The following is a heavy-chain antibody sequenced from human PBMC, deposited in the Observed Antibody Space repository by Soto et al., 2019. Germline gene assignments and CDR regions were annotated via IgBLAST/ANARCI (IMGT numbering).Heavy chain of an antibody. J-gene: IGHJ6*02. Sequence: GGSLRLSCAASGFTFSSYAMHWVRQAPGKGLEWVAVISYDGSNKYYADPVKGRFTISRDNSKNTLYLQMNSLRAEDTAVYYCAREGTIFGVVISDYGMDVWGRGTTVTVSS. CDR2: ISYDGSNK. V-gene: IGHV3-30-3*01. CDR1: GFTFSSYA. D-gene: IGHD3-3*01. CDR3: AREGTIFGVVISDYGMDV.